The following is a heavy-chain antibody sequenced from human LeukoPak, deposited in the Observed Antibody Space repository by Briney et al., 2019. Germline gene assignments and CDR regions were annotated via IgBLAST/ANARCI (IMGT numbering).Heavy chain of an antibody. CDR2: IYHSGST. CDR3: ARRPRKQWLPHDAFDI. Sequence: KPSETLSLACAVSGGSISSSNWWSWVRQPPGKGLEWIGEIYHSGSTNYNPSLKSRVTISVDKSKNQFSLKLSSVTAADTAVYYCARRPRKQWLPHDAFDIWGQGTMVTVSS. J-gene: IGHJ3*02. CDR1: GGSISSSNW. D-gene: IGHD6-19*01. V-gene: IGHV4-4*02.